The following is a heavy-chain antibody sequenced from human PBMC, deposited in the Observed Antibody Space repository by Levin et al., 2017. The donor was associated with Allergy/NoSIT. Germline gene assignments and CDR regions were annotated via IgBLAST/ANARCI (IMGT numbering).Heavy chain of an antibody. CDR3: ARAMVRGAPPNQVREGGEPGHDYDYMDV. CDR1: GYTFTGYY. D-gene: IGHD3-10*01. V-gene: IGHV1-2*02. Sequence: GESLKISCKASGYTFTGYYMHWVRQAPGQGLEWMGWINPNSGGTNYAQKFQGRVTMTRDTSISTAYMELSRLRSDDTAVYYCARAMVRGAPPNQVREGGEPGHDYDYMDVWGKGTTVTVSS. CDR2: INPNSGGT. J-gene: IGHJ6*03.